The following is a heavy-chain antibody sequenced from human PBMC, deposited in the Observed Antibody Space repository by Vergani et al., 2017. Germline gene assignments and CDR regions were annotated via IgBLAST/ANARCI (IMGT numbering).Heavy chain of an antibody. CDR3: ARGRTVSSGWYVGWFDP. Sequence: QVQLVQSGAEVKKPGSSVKVSCKASGGTFSSYTISWVRQAPGQGLEWMGRIIPILGIANYAQKFQGRVTITADKSTSTAYMELSRLRSEDTAVYYGARGRTVSSGWYVGWFDPWGQGTLVTVSS. CDR2: IIPILGIA. V-gene: IGHV1-69*02. CDR1: GGTFSSYT. D-gene: IGHD6-19*01. J-gene: IGHJ5*02.